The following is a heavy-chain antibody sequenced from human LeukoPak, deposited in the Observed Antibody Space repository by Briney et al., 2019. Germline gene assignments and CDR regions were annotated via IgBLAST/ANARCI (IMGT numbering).Heavy chain of an antibody. CDR2: INAGSGIT. J-gene: IGHJ3*02. Sequence: ASVKVSCKASGYTFTSYAMDWVRQAPGQSLEWMGWINAGSGITKYSQKFQGRVTITRDTSASTAYMELSSLRSEDTAVYYCVRVYGDYVDAFDIWGQGTMVTVSS. CDR3: VRVYGDYVDAFDI. V-gene: IGHV1-3*01. D-gene: IGHD4-17*01. CDR1: GYTFTSYA.